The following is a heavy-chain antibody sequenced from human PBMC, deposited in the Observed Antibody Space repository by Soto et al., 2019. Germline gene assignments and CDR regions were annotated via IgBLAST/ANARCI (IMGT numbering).Heavy chain of an antibody. D-gene: IGHD5-18*01. J-gene: IGHJ5*02. CDR2: ISYDGSNK. CDR3: ARVRRSAAMVSFNWFDP. Sequence: QPGGSLRLSCAASGFTFSSYAMHWVRQAPGKGLEWVAVISYDGSNKYYADSVKGRFTISRDNSKNTLYLQMNSLRAEDTAVYYCARVRRSAAMVSFNWFDPWGQGTLVTVSS. CDR1: GFTFSSYA. V-gene: IGHV3-30-3*01.